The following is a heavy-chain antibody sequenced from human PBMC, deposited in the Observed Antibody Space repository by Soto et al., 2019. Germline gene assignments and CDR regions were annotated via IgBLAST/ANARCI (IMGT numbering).Heavy chain of an antibody. CDR2: IYYSGSI. V-gene: IGHV4-59*02. Sequence: TLSLTCTVSGGSVSSYYWTWIRQPPGKGLEWIGNIYYSGSINYNPSLKSRVTISVDTSKNQFSLKLRSVTAADTAVYYCARAPYSSGLDYWGQGTLVTVSS. J-gene: IGHJ4*02. D-gene: IGHD6-19*01. CDR3: ARAPYSSGLDY. CDR1: GGSVSSYY.